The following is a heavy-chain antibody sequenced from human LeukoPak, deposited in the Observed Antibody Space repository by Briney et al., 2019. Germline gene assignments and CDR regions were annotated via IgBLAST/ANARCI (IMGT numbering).Heavy chain of an antibody. CDR3: AKDEVVPGYYYTDV. CDR2: IRYDGGNT. D-gene: IGHD2-2*01. J-gene: IGHJ6*03. V-gene: IGHV3-30*02. CDR1: AFIFSNYA. Sequence: GGSLRLTCAASAFIFSNYAMMWVRQAPDMGLEWVAFIRYDGGNTYYADSVKGRFTISRDNSKNTMYLQMNSLNAEDTAVYYCAKDEVVPGYYYTDVWGRGTTVTISS.